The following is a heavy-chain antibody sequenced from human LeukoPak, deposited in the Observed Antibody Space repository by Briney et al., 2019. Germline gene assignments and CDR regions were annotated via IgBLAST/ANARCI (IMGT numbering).Heavy chain of an antibody. J-gene: IGHJ4*02. CDR3: ARSDLSSSWNGVDY. D-gene: IGHD6-13*01. V-gene: IGHV1-2*02. Sequence: ASVKVSCKASGYTFTSYGISWVRQAPGQGLEWMGWINPNSGGTNYAQKFQGRVTMTRDTSISTAYMELSRLRSDDTAVYYCARSDLSSSWNGVDYWGQGTLVTVSS. CDR2: INPNSGGT. CDR1: GYTFTSYG.